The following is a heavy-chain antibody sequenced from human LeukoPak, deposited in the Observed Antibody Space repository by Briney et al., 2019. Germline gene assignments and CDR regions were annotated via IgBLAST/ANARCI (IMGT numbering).Heavy chain of an antibody. D-gene: IGHD3-3*01. CDR3: ARGHDFGSGHLVY. CDR1: GGSISSYY. CDR2: IYYSGST. J-gene: IGHJ4*02. V-gene: IGHV4-59*01. Sequence: SEILSLTCTVSGGSISSYYWSWIRQPPGKGLEWIGYIYYSGSTNYNPSLKSRVTISVDTSKNQFSLKLSSVTAADTAVYYCARGHDFGSGHLVYWGQGTLVTVSS.